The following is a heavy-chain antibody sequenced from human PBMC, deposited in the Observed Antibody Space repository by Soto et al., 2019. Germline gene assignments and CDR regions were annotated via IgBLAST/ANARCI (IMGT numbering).Heavy chain of an antibody. CDR1: GGTFSSYA. J-gene: IGHJ6*02. V-gene: IGHV1-69*01. CDR3: AREQLGYCSGGSCWGRDYYYYGMDV. CDR2: IFPIFGTA. D-gene: IGHD2-15*01. Sequence: QVQLVQSGAEVKKPGSSVKVSCKASGGTFSSYAISWVRQAPGQGLEWMGGIFPIFGTANYAQKFQGRVTITAEESTSTAYMELSSLRSEDTAVYYCAREQLGYCSGGSCWGRDYYYYGMDVWGQGTTVTVSS.